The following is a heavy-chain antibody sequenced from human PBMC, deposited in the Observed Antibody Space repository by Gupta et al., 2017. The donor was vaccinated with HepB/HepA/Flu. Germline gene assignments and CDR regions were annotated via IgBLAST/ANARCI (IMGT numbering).Heavy chain of an antibody. V-gene: IGHV3-23*01. Sequence: EVQLLESGGGSVQPGGSLRLSCAASGSPFSHYAISRVPQAPGKGLEWVSAISGSGGTTYYSDSVKGRFTISRDNSKNTLYLQMNSLGAEDTAVYYCAKDSGCWCGEMAWFDPWGQGTLVTVPS. CDR1: GSPFSHYA. CDR2: ISGSGGTT. CDR3: AKDSGCWCGEMAWFDP. D-gene: IGHD3-10*01. J-gene: IGHJ5*02.